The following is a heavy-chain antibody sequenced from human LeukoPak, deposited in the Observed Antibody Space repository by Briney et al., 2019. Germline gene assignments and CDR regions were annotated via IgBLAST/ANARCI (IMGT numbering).Heavy chain of an antibody. CDR2: ISWNSGSI. Sequence: GGSLRLSCAVSGLTFSNYWMHWVRQAPGKGLEWVSGISWNSGSIGYADSVKGRFTISRDNAKNSLYLQMNSLRAEDTAVYYCAELGITMIGGVWGKGTTVTISS. V-gene: IGHV3-9*01. J-gene: IGHJ6*04. D-gene: IGHD3-10*02. CDR3: AELGITMIGGV. CDR1: GLTFSNYW.